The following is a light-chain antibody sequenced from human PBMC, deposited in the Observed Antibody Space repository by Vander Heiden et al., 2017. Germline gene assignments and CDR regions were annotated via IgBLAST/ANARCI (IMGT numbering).Light chain of an antibody. V-gene: IGLV2-14*03. CDR2: DVS. CDR1: SSDVGGYNF. CDR3: SSYTSSSTVV. J-gene: IGLJ2*01. Sequence: QSALTQPASVAGSPGQSLTISCTGTSSDVGGYNFVSWYQHHPGKAPKLMTYDVSNRPSGVSNRFSGSKSGNTASLTISGLQAEDEADYYCSSYTSSSTVVFGGGTKLTVL.